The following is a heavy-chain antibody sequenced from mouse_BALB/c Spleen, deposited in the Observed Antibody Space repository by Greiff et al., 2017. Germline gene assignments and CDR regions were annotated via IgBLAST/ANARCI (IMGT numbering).Heavy chain of an antibody. J-gene: IGHJ3*01. Sequence: VQLQESGAELVRPGASVTLSCKASGYTFTDYEMHWVKQTPVHGLEWIGAIDPETGGTAYNQKFKGKATLTADKSSSPAYMELRSLTSEDSAVYYCTNYYGSPVCAYWGQGTLVTVSA. V-gene: IGHV1-15*01. CDR2: IDPETGGT. CDR3: TNYYGSPVCAY. CDR1: GYTFTDYE. D-gene: IGHD1-1*01.